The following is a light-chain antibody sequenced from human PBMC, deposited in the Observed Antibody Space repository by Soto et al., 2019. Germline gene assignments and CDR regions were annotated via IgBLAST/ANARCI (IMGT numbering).Light chain of an antibody. CDR3: LQHTSFPVT. Sequence: DIQMTQSPSSLSASVGDRVTITCRASQGINSDLGWYQQKPGKAPKRLIYTASSLQSGVPSRFSRRGSGTEFTLTICNLQPEDFAIYYCLQHTSFPVTFGLGTRGD. CDR1: QGINSD. CDR2: TAS. J-gene: IGKJ3*01. V-gene: IGKV1-17*02.